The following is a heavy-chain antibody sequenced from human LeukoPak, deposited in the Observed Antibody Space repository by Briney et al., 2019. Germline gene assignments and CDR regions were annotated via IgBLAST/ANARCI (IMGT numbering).Heavy chain of an antibody. V-gene: IGHV4-38-2*02. Sequence: SETLSLTCTVSGYSISSHYYWAWIRQPPGKGLEWIGSIYHSGSTYYNPSLKSRITISVDTSKNQFSLKVSSVTAADTAVYYCARAHGVLWFGELFNWFDPWGQGTLVTVSS. CDR2: IYHSGST. CDR1: GYSISSHYY. CDR3: ARAHGVLWFGELFNWFDP. J-gene: IGHJ5*02. D-gene: IGHD3-10*01.